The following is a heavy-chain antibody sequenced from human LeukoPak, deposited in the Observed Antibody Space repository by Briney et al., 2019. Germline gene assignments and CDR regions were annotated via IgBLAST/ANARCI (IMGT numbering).Heavy chain of an antibody. CDR2: IYHSGST. CDR3: ARLYSSGSVDY. J-gene: IGHJ4*02. Sequence: SQTLSLTCAVSGGSISSGGYSWSWIWQPPGKGLEWIGYIYHSGSTYYNPSLKSRVTISVDTSKNQFFLKLSSVTAADTAVYYCARLYSSGSVDYWGQGTLVTVSS. CDR1: GGSISSGGYS. V-gene: IGHV4-30-2*01. D-gene: IGHD6-25*01.